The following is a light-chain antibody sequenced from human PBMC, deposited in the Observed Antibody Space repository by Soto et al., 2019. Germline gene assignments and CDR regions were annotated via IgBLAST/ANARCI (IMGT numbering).Light chain of an antibody. CDR3: SSYASSGGHNYV. CDR1: SSDIGGHHF. V-gene: IGLV2-14*01. J-gene: IGLJ1*01. CDR2: EVT. Sequence: QSALTQPASVSGSPGQSITISCTGTSSDIGGHHFVSWYQQQSGKAPKLVIYEVTDRPSGVSDRFSGSKSGNTASLTISGLQAEDEAVYYCSSYASSGGHNYVFATGTKVTVL.